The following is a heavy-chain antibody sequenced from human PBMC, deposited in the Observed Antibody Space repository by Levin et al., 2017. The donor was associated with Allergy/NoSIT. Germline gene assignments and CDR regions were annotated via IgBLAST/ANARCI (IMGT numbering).Heavy chain of an antibody. CDR1: GGSISSSSYY. J-gene: IGHJ3*02. CDR2: IYYSGST. D-gene: IGHD5-24*01. CDR3: ARHRRPRDNDAFDS. Sequence: SETLSLTCTVSGGSISSSSYYWGWIRQPPGKGLEWIGSIYYSGSTYYNPSLKSRVTISVDTSKNQFSLKLSSVTAADTAVYYCARHRRPRDNDAFDSWGQGTMVTVSS. V-gene: IGHV4-39*01.